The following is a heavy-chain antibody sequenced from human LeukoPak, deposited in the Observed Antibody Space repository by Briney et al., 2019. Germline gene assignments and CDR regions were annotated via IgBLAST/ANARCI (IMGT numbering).Heavy chain of an antibody. J-gene: IGHJ2*01. D-gene: IGHD4-17*01. Sequence: ASVKVSCKASGYTFTSYYMHWVRQAPGQGLEWMGIINPSGGSTSYAQKFQGRVTMTRDMSTSTGYMELSSLRSEDTAVYYCARGSTVTTPWWYFDLWGRGTLVTVSS. CDR3: ARGSTVTTPWWYFDL. V-gene: IGHV1-46*01. CDR1: GYTFTSYY. CDR2: INPSGGST.